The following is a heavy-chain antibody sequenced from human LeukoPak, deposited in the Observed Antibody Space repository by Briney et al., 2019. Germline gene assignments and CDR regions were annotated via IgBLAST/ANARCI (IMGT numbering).Heavy chain of an antibody. CDR2: VSRTGGYT. CDR3: AKSPYDHRLRWYFDS. D-gene: IGHD4-23*01. V-gene: IGHV3-23*01. J-gene: IGHJ4*02. CDR1: GFAFNIYS. Sequence: GGSLRLSCVASGFAFNIYSMNWVRQAPGRGLEWVSGVSRTGGYTYYAASVQGRFTISRDNSKNTLYLQMNSLRADDTAVYYCAKSPYDHRLRWYFDSWGQGTRVTVSS.